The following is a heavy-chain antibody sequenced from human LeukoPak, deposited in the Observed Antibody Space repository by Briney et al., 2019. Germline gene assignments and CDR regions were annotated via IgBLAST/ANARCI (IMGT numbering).Heavy chain of an antibody. V-gene: IGHV1-2*02. CDR3: ARVYRNYGIYDY. CDR2: INPNSGGT. J-gene: IGHJ4*02. CDR1: GYTFTSYY. D-gene: IGHD4-11*01. Sequence: ASVKVSCKASGYTFTSYYMHWVRQAPGQGLEWMGWINPNSGGTNYAQKFQGRVTMTRDTSISTAYMELSRLRSDDTAVYYCARVYRNYGIYDYWGQGTLVTVSS.